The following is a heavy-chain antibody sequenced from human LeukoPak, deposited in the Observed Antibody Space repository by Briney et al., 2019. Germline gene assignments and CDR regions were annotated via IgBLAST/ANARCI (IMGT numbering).Heavy chain of an antibody. J-gene: IGHJ4*02. Sequence: GSLRLSCAASGFSFNSDWMDWVRQAPGKGLEWEANIKHDESEKNYLDSVKGRFTISRDNAQNSLYLQMNGLRVEDTAVYYCTRRLDDWGQGTLVTVSS. CDR2: IKHDESEK. V-gene: IGHV3-7*01. CDR3: TRRLDD. CDR1: GFSFNSDW. D-gene: IGHD3-16*01.